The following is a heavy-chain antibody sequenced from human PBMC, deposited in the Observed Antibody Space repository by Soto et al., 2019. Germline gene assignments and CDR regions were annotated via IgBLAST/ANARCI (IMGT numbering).Heavy chain of an antibody. V-gene: IGHV3-23*01. CDR2: ISGSGDRT. J-gene: IGHJ4*02. CDR3: AKDRYCSDGSCSGDVDY. D-gene: IGHD2-15*01. CDR1: GFTFSSYA. Sequence: GGSLRLSCTASGFTFSSYAMSWVRQAPGKGLGWVSSISGSGDRTYYADSVKGRFTISRDTSKNTLYLQMNSLRGEDTAVYYCAKDRYCSDGSCSGDVDYWGQGT.